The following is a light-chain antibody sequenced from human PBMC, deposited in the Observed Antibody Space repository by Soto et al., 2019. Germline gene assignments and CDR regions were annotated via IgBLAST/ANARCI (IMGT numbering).Light chain of an antibody. Sequence: EIVLTQSPATLSLSPGERATLSCRASQSISNFLAWYQQKPGQAPRLLIYDASKRATDIPDRFIGSGSGTDFTLTISGLEPEDFAVYYCHQRSNWPPFTFGGGTKVDIK. V-gene: IGKV3-11*01. CDR1: QSISNF. CDR3: HQRSNWPPFT. CDR2: DAS. J-gene: IGKJ4*01.